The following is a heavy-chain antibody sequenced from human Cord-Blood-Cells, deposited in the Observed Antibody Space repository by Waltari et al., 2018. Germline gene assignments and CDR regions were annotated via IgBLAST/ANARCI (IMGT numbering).Heavy chain of an antibody. CDR3: ASISGYFDY. CDR2: INHSGST. CDR1: GGSFSGYY. D-gene: IGHD6-19*01. J-gene: IGHJ4*02. Sequence: QVQLQQWGAGLLKPSETLSLTCAVYGGSFSGYYWSWIRQPPGKGLEWIGEINHSGSTNYNPSLKGRVTISVDASKNQFSLKLSSVTAADTAVYYCASISGYFDYWGQGTLVTVSS. V-gene: IGHV4-34*01.